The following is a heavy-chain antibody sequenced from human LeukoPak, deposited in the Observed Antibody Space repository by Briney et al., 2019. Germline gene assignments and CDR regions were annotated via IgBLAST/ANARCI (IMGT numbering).Heavy chain of an antibody. Sequence: GGSLRLSCAASGFTFSSYWMHWVRQAPGKGLVWVSRINSDGSSTSYADSVKGRFTISRDNAKNSLYLQMNSLRAEDTAVYYCARELGVFDYFDYWGQGTLVTVSS. D-gene: IGHD3-10*01. CDR3: ARELGVFDYFDY. CDR2: INSDGSST. J-gene: IGHJ4*02. V-gene: IGHV3-74*01. CDR1: GFTFSSYW.